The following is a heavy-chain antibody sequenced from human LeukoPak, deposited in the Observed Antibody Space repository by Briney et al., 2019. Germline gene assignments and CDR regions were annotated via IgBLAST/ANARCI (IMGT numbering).Heavy chain of an antibody. CDR1: GCTFSSYW. CDR2: INSDGSST. V-gene: IGHV3-74*01. D-gene: IGHD3-10*01. CDR3: ARGRGSGSFYYMDV. J-gene: IGHJ6*03. Sequence: GGSLRLSCAASGCTFSSYWMHWVRQAPGKGQVWVSRINSDGSSTSYADSVKGRFTISRDNAKNTLYLQMNSLRAEDTAVYYCARGRGSGSFYYMDVWGKGTTVTISS.